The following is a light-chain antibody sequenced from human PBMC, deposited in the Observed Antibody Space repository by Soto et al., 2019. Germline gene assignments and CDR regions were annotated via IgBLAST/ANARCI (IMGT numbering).Light chain of an antibody. CDR3: QQRSDWLT. V-gene: IGKV3-11*01. CDR1: QSVSSY. J-gene: IGKJ3*01. Sequence: EIVLTQSPATLSLSPGERATLSCRASQSVSSYVAWYQQKPGQAPRLLIYDASNRAAGTPARFSGSGSGTDFTLTISSLEPEDFAVYCCQQRSDWLTFGPGTKVDIK. CDR2: DAS.